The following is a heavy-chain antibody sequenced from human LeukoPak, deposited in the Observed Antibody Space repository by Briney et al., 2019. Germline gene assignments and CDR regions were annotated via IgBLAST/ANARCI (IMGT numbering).Heavy chain of an antibody. D-gene: IGHD1-26*01. CDR3: AREGGATDY. CDR2: IYHSGST. CDR1: GYSISSGYY. J-gene: IGHJ4*02. V-gene: IGHV4-38-2*02. Sequence: SETLSLTCTVSGYSISSGYYWGWIRQPPGKGLEWIGNIYHSGSTYYNPSLKSRVTISVDTSKNQFSLKLSSVTAADTAVYYCAREGGATDYWGQGTLVTVSS.